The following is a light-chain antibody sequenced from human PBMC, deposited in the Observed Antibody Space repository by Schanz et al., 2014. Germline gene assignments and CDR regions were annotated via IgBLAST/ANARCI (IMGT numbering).Light chain of an antibody. V-gene: IGLV2-8*01. CDR1: TSDVGAYNY. CDR3: QSYDINLSGFYV. CDR2: EVS. J-gene: IGLJ1*01. Sequence: QSALTQPPSASGSLGQSVTISCTGTTSDVGAYNYVSWYQQHPGKAPKLMIYEVSKRPSGVPDRFSGSKSGNTASLTVSGLQAEDEADYYCQSYDINLSGFYVFGAGTKVTVL.